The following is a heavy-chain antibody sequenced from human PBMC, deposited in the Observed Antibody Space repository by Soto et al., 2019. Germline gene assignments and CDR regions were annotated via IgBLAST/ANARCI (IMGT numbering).Heavy chain of an antibody. CDR3: AMRYGYFDY. CDR2: INASNGNT. V-gene: IGHV1-3*05. J-gene: IGHJ4*02. D-gene: IGHD3-10*01. CDR1: GYTLTSYA. Sequence: QVLLVQAGAEEKKPGASVKVSCKASGYTLTSYAMHWVRQAPGQRVAWMGWINASNGNTKYSQKFQGRVTITRDTSASTASMQLSSRRSEDTAVYYCAMRYGYFDYWGQGTLVTVSS.